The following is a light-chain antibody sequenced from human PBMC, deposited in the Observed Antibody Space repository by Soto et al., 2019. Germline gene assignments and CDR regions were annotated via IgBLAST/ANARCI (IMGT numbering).Light chain of an antibody. J-gene: IGLJ1*01. CDR1: SSDVGSYNL. Sequence: QSVLTQPASVSGSPGQSITISCTGTSSDVGSYNLVSWYQQHPGKAPKLMIYEGSKRPSGVSNRFSGSKSGNTASLTISGPQAEEEADYYCFLYAGSGTYVFGAGTKLTVL. CDR2: EGS. CDR3: FLYAGSGTYV. V-gene: IGLV2-23*01.